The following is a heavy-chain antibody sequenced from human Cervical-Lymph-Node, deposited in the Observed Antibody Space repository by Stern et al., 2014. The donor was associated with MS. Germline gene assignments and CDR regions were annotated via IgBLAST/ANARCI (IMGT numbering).Heavy chain of an antibody. CDR2: ISSSSSTI. CDR3: ARDPLYDFWSGYQDY. Sequence: EMQLVDSGGGLVQPGGSLRLSCAASGFTFSSYSMNWVRQAPGKGLEWVSYISSSSSTIYYADSVKGRFTIYRDNAKNSLYLQMNSLRAEDTAVYYCARDPLYDFWSGYQDYWGQGTLVTVSS. CDR1: GFTFSSYS. D-gene: IGHD3-3*01. V-gene: IGHV3-48*01. J-gene: IGHJ4*02.